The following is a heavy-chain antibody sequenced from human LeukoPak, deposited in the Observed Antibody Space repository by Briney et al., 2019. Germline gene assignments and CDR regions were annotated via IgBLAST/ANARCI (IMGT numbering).Heavy chain of an antibody. D-gene: IGHD2-15*01. CDR2: IYYSGGT. V-gene: IGHV4-61*01. J-gene: IGHJ5*02. CDR1: GGSVSGGSFY. CDR3: ARDDVPYSA. Sequence: KSSETLSLTCTVSGGSVSGGSFYWSWIRQPPGKGLEWIGYIYYSGGTKYNPSLNSRVTISIDTSNNQFSLKLNSATPADTAVYYCARDDVPYSAWGQGTLVTVSS.